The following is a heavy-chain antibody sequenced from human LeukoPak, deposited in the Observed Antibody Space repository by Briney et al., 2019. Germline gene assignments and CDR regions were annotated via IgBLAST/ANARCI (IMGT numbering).Heavy chain of an antibody. CDR3: ARRGSCSGGSCYLSGAFDI. V-gene: IGHV4-4*07. CDR1: GGSVSGYY. Sequence: SETLSLTCAVSGGSVSGYYWNWIRQPAGRGLEWIGRIYTTGSTNYNPSLKSRVTMSVDTSKNQFSLKLFSVTAADTAVYYCARRGSCSGGSCYLSGAFDIWGQGTMVTVSS. CDR2: IYTTGST. J-gene: IGHJ3*02. D-gene: IGHD2-15*01.